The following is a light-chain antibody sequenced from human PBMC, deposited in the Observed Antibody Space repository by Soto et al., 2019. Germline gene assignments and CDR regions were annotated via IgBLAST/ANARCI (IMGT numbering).Light chain of an antibody. J-gene: IGLJ1*01. CDR3: GSWTTYRPYV. Sequence: QSALTQPASVSGSPGQSITIPCTGTSGDIGNYNAVSWYQQHPGKAPKLIIYEVTNRPSGVSDRFSGSKSGNTASLTISGLQAEDEADYYCGSWTTYRPYVFATGTKVTVL. V-gene: IGLV2-14*01. CDR1: SGDIGNYNA. CDR2: EVT.